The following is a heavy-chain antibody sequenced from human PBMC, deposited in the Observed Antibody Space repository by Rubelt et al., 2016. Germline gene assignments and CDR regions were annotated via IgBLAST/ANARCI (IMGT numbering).Heavy chain of an antibody. J-gene: IGHJ4*02. CDR1: GGSISSYY. V-gene: IGHV4-59*01. CDR3: ARFGAAAGTDY. CDR2: IYFTGTT. Sequence: QVQLQESGPGLVKPSETLSLSCTVSGGSISSYYWSWVRQPPGKGLEWIGYIYFTGTTNYNPSLKSRVAMSVDTSKNQFSLKLSSVTAAETAMYYCARFGAAAGTDYWGQGTLVTVSS. D-gene: IGHD6-13*01.